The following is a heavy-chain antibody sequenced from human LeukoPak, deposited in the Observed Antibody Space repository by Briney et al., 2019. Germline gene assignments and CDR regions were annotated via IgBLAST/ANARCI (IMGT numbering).Heavy chain of an antibody. CDR3: ARHGSGYKFDP. CDR1: GGTFSSYA. Sequence: GSSVKVSCKASGGTFSSYAISWVRQAPGQGLEGMGRIIPIFGTANYAQKFQGRVTITTDESTSTAYMELSSLRSEDTAVYYCARHGSGYKFDPWGQGTLVTVSS. J-gene: IGHJ5*02. V-gene: IGHV1-69*05. D-gene: IGHD3-22*01. CDR2: IIPIFGTA.